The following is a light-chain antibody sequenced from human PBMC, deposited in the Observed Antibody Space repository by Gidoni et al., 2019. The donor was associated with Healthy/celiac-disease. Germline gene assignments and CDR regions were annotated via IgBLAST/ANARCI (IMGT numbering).Light chain of an antibody. J-gene: IGKJ1*01. CDR2: AAS. V-gene: IGKV1-39*01. CDR3: QQRYSTPQT. Sequence: DIQMTQSPSSLSASVGDRVTITCRASQSIRSYLNWYQQKPGKAPKLLIYAASSLQSGVPSRFSGSGSGTDFTLPISSLQPEDFATYYCQQRYSTPQTFGQXTKVEIK. CDR1: QSIRSY.